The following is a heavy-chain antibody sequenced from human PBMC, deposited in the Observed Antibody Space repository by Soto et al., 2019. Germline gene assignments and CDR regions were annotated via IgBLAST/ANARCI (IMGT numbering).Heavy chain of an antibody. Sequence: PGESLKISCKGSGYSFTSYWIGWVRQMPGKGLEWMGIIYPGDSDTRYSPSFQGQVTISADKSISTAYLQWSSLKASDTAMYYCARKKSGYSGYGYQTAQPGWFDPWGQGTLVTVSS. CDR1: GYSFTSYW. D-gene: IGHD5-12*01. CDR3: ARKKSGYSGYGYQTAQPGWFDP. CDR2: IYPGDSDT. V-gene: IGHV5-51*01. J-gene: IGHJ5*02.